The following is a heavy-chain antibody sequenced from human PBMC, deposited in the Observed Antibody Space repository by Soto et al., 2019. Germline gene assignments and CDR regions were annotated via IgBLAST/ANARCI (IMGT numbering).Heavy chain of an antibody. CDR2: IYYSGST. Sequence: QLQLQESGPGLVKPSETLSLTCTVSGGSISSSSYYWGWIRQPPGKGLEWIGSIYYSGSTYYNPSLKSRVPISVDTSKNQFSLKLSSVTAADTAVYYCASFEYSSSSDSEYGMDVWGQGTTVTVSS. CDR3: ASFEYSSSSDSEYGMDV. CDR1: GGSISSSSYY. D-gene: IGHD6-6*01. J-gene: IGHJ6*02. V-gene: IGHV4-39*01.